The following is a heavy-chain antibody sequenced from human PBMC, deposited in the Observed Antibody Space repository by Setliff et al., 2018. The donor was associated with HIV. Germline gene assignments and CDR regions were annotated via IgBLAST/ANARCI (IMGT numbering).Heavy chain of an antibody. V-gene: IGHV4-61*02. J-gene: IGHJ3*01. CDR1: GASITRGTHY. D-gene: IGHD1-20*01. CDR2: IYTSGRGSD. CDR3: ARDQGYNTSFAFDV. Sequence: SETLSLTCTVSGASITRGTHYCNWIRQPAGKGLQWIGRIYTSGRGSDTYNPSLKSRATISVDTSKNQFSLKLNSVTAADTAVYYCARDQGYNTSFAFDVWGPGTMVTVSS.